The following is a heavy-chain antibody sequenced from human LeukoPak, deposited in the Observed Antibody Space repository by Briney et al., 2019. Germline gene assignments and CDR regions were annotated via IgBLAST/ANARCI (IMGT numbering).Heavy chain of an antibody. CDR3: AKDNRRTTYCGADCFFDY. CDR1: GFTFDDYT. J-gene: IGHJ4*02. V-gene: IGHV3-43*01. Sequence: SGGSLRLSCAASGFTFDDYTMHWVRQAPGKGLEWVSLISWDVGTTYYADSVRGRFTISRDNSKNSLYLQMNSLRTEDTALYYCAKDNRRTTYCGADCFFDYWGRGTLVTVSS. CDR2: ISWDVGTT. D-gene: IGHD2-21*02.